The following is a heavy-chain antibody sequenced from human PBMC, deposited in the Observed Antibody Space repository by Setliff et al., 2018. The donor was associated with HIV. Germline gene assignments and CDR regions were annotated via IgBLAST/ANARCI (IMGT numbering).Heavy chain of an antibody. J-gene: IGHJ5*02. Sequence: SETLSLTCTVSGDSISSYSWNWVRQCPGGGLEWIGFIFSSGSTKYNHSLQSRVTMSIDTSKNQFSLRLTSVTAADTAVYYCARRIDDSGSFPDKNCFDTWGQGSLVTVSS. CDR1: GDSISSYS. V-gene: IGHV4-4*09. D-gene: IGHD3-10*01. CDR3: ARRIDDSGSFPDKNCFDT. CDR2: IFSSGST.